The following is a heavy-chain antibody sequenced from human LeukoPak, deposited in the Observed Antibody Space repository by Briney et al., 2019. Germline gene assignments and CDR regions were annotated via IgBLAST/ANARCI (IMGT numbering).Heavy chain of an antibody. CDR3: ARFLVVAAYFDY. J-gene: IGHJ4*02. V-gene: IGHV3-30*03. CDR1: GFTFSSYG. Sequence: GRSLRLSCAASGFTFSSYGMHWVRQAPGKGLEWVAVISYDGSNKYYADSVKGRFTISRDNSKNTLYLQMNSLRAEDTAVYYCARFLVVAAYFDYWGQGTLVTVSS. CDR2: ISYDGSNK. D-gene: IGHD2-15*01.